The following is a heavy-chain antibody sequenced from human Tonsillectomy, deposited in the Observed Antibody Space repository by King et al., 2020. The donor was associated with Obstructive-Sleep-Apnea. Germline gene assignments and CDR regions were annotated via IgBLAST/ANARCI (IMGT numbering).Heavy chain of an antibody. J-gene: IGHJ4*02. CDR3: ARGRITVAGAHDY. CDR2: IYYSGST. D-gene: IGHD6-19*01. V-gene: IGHV4-59*01. CDR1: GGSISSYY. Sequence: LQLQESGPGLVKPSETLSLTCIVSGGSISSYYWSWIRQPPGNGLVWIGDIYYSGSTNYNPSLKRRVTISVDTSKNQFSLKRRSVTAADTAVYYCARGRITVAGAHDYWGQGTLVTVSS.